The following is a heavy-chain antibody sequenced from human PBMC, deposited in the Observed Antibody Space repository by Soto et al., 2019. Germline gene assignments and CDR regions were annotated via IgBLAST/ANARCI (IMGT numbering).Heavy chain of an antibody. J-gene: IGHJ3*02. CDR3: ARSSLSHAFDI. CDR2: INHSGST. V-gene: IGHV4-34*01. CDR1: GGSFSGYY. D-gene: IGHD3-10*01. Sequence: SETLSLTCAVYGGSFSGYYWNWIRQPPGKGLEWIGEINHSGSTNYNPSLKSRVTISVDTSKNQFSLKLSSVTAADTAVYYCARSSLSHAFDIWGQGTMVTVSS.